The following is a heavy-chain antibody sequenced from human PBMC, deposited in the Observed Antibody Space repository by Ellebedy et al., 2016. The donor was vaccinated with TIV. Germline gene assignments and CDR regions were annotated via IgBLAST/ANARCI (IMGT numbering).Heavy chain of an antibody. CDR1: GYTFTGYN. V-gene: IGHV1-2*02. CDR3: ARGDKWALDV. J-gene: IGHJ6*02. CDR2: IKPNNGDT. D-gene: IGHD1-26*01. Sequence: AASVKVSCKTSGYTFTGYNMHWARQAPGQGLEWMGWIKPNNGDTRYSQKFQGRVTMTRDTSISTAYMELSRLRYDDTAVYYCARGDKWALDVWGQGTTVAVSS.